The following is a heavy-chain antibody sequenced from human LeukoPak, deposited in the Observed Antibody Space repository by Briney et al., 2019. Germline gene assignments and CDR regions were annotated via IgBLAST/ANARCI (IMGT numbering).Heavy chain of an antibody. CDR1: GFSLSTSGVG. Sequence: SGPTLVNPTQTLTLTCTFSGFSLSTSGVGVGWIRQPPGKALEWLALIYWGDDKRYSPSLKSRLTITKDTSKNQVVLTMTNMDPVDTATYYCAHRGSSGWYGPFDYWGQGTLVTVSS. CDR2: IYWGDDK. V-gene: IGHV2-5*02. D-gene: IGHD6-19*01. J-gene: IGHJ4*02. CDR3: AHRGSSGWYGPFDY.